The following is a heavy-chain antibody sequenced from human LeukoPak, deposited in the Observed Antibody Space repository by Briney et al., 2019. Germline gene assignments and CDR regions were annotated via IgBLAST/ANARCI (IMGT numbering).Heavy chain of an antibody. V-gene: IGHV3-23*01. J-gene: IGHJ4*02. CDR3: AKKYGVTVYGSGLNYFDY. Sequence: PGGSLRLSCAASGFTFSSYAMSWVRQAPGKSLEWVSGIGGSGSRTYYADSVKGRFTTSRDNSKNTLYLQMNSLRAEDTAIYYCAKKYGVTVYGSGLNYFDYWGQGTLVTVSS. CDR1: GFTFSSYA. CDR2: IGGSGSRT. D-gene: IGHD6-19*01.